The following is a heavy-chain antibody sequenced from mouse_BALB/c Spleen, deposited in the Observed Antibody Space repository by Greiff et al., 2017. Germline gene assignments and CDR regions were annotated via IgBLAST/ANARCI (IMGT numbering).Heavy chain of an antibody. J-gene: IGHJ2*01. V-gene: IGHV2-9-2*01. CDR1: GFSLTSYD. CDR2: IWTGGGT. Sequence: VQLQQSGPGLVAPSQSLSITCTVSGFSLTSYDISWIRQPPGKGLEWLGVIWTGGGTNYNSAFMSRLSISKDNSKSQVFLKMNSLQTDDTAIYYCVRDRAARYFDYWGQGTTLTVSS. D-gene: IGHD3-1*01. CDR3: VRDRAARYFDY.